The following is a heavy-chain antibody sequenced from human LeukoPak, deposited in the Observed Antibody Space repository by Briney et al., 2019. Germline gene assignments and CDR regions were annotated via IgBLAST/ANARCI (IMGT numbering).Heavy chain of an antibody. J-gene: IGHJ4*02. D-gene: IGHD5-24*01. V-gene: IGHV1-18*01. CDR1: GYTVTSYG. CDR2: ISAYNVNT. CDR3: ARGFRDGYIFDS. Sequence: ASGKVSCKASGYTVTSYGISWVRQSPGQGREGMGWISAYNVNTNDAQKLPGRVTMTTDTPTSTAYMELRSLRSDDTAVYYCARGFRDGYIFDSWGQGTLVTVSS.